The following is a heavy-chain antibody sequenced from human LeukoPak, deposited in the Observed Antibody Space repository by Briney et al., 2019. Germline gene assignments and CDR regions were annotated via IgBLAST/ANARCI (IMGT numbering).Heavy chain of an antibody. V-gene: IGHV3-7*01. CDR1: GLTSSTYW. CDR2: ITEVGSEK. J-gene: IGHJ4*02. CDR3: ARDSSGYQ. Sequence: GGSLRPSCAASGLTSSTYWMSWVRAAPGKGLERGANITEVGSEKYYGVSVKGPFTISRDNAKNSLYLQMTSLRADDTAVYYCARDSSGYQWGQGTLVTVS. D-gene: IGHD3-22*01.